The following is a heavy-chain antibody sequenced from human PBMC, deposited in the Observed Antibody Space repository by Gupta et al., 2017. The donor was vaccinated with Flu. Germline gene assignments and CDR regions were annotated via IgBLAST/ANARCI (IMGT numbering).Heavy chain of an antibody. D-gene: IGHD6-13*01. J-gene: IGHJ4*02. Sequence: QVQLQESGPGLVKPSETLSLTCAVSGYSISSGYYWGWIRQPPGKGLEWIGSIYHSGSTYYNPSLKSRVTISVDTSKNQFSLKLSSVTAADTAVYYCARVVSITAADNYFDYWGQGTLVTVSS. CDR2: IYHSGST. V-gene: IGHV4-38-2*01. CDR3: ARVVSITAADNYFDY. CDR1: GYSISSGYY.